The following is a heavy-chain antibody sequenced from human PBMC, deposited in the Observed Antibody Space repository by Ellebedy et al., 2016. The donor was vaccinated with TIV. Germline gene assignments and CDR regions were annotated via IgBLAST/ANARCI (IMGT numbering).Heavy chain of an antibody. CDR1: GGSISSYY. CDR3: ARTGHDLHYAGMDV. V-gene: IGHV4-59*06. Sequence: MPSETLSLTCTVSGGSISSYYWNWIRQYPGKGLEWIGNISYSGVPHYNPSLESRVTISIDPSKNQFALRLSPVTAADTAVYYCARTGHDLHYAGMDVWGQGTTVTVSS. CDR2: ISYSGVP. D-gene: IGHD1/OR15-1a*01. J-gene: IGHJ6*02.